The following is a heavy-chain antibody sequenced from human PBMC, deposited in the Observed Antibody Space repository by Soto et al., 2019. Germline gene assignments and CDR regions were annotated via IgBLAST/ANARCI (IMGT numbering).Heavy chain of an antibody. CDR3: ARDLGQQLFDY. V-gene: IGHV1-18*01. D-gene: IGHD6-13*01. Sequence: ASVKVSCKASGITYSPYAIHWVRQVPGQGLEWMGWISAYNGNKKYAQKLQGRVTMTTDTSTSTAYMELRSLRSDDTAVYYCARDLGQQLFDYWGQGTLVTVSS. J-gene: IGHJ4*02. CDR2: ISAYNGNK. CDR1: GITYSPYA.